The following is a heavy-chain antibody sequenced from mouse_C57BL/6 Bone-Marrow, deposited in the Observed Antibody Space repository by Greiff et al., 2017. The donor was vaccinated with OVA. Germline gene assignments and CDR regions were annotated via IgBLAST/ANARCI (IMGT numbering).Heavy chain of an antibody. CDR1: GFTFSSYG. CDR3: ALDYYGSSPSWYFDV. CDR2: ISSGGSYT. J-gene: IGHJ1*03. D-gene: IGHD1-1*01. Sequence: EVKVVESGGDLVKPGGSLKLSCAASGFTFSSYGMSWVRQTPDKRLEWVATISSGGSYTYYPDSVKGRFTISRDNAKNTLYLQMSSLKSEYTAIYFCALDYYGSSPSWYFDVWGTGTTVTVSS. V-gene: IGHV5-6*01.